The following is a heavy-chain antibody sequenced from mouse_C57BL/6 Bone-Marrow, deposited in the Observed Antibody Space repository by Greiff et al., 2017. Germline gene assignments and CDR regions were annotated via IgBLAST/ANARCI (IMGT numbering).Heavy chain of an antibody. V-gene: IGHV1-50*01. CDR2: IDPSDSYT. D-gene: IGHD2-3*01. CDR1: GYTFTSYW. J-gene: IGHJ1*03. Sequence: QVQLQQPGAELVKPGASVKLSCKASGYTFTSYWMQWVKQRPGQGLEWIGEIDPSDSYTNYNQKFKGKATWTVDTSSSTAYMQLSSLTSEDSAVYYCARSVLLLSFPYWYFDVWGTGTTVTVSS. CDR3: ARSVLLLSFPYWYFDV.